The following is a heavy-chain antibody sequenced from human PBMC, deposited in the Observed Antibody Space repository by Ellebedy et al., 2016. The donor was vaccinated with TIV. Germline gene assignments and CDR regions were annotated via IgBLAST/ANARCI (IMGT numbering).Heavy chain of an antibody. CDR1: GGSISSGSYY. CDR3: ARDRSPPLYYYDSPRDAFDI. Sequence: SETLSLTXTVSGGSISSGSYYWSWIRQPPGKGLEWIGYIYYSGSTNYNPSLKSRVTMSVDTSKNQFSLKLSSVTAADTAVYYCARDRSPPLYYYDSPRDAFDIWGQGTMVTVSS. V-gene: IGHV4-61*01. CDR2: IYYSGST. J-gene: IGHJ3*02. D-gene: IGHD3-22*01.